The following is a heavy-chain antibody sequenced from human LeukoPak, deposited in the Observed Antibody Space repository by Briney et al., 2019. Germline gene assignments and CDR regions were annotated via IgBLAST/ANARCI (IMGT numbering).Heavy chain of an antibody. D-gene: IGHD3-22*01. J-gene: IGHJ3*02. CDR1: GNVFSDYW. Sequence: GESLKISCKGSGNVFSDYWIGWVRQMPRKGLEWLGIIYLDDSDTRYSPSFVGQVTISADKSTSTAFLQWGSLKASDTAMYYCARPDYYHTSGYYPRLFDIWGQGTMVTVSP. V-gene: IGHV5-51*01. CDR2: IYLDDSDT. CDR3: ARPDYYHTSGYYPRLFDI.